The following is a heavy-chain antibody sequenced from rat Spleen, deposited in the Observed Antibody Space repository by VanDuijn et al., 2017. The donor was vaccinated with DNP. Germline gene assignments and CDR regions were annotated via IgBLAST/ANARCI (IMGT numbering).Heavy chain of an antibody. Sequence: EVQLVESGGGLVQPGRSMKLSCAASGFTFSNYDMAWVRQAPTKGLEWVASISPSGGSSYYRDSVKGRFTISRDNAATTLYLHMDSLTSEDTATYYCTTTNNWFAYWGQGTLVTISS. CDR2: ISPSGGSS. CDR1: GFTFSNYD. J-gene: IGHJ3*01. V-gene: IGHV5-25*01. CDR3: TTTNNWFAY.